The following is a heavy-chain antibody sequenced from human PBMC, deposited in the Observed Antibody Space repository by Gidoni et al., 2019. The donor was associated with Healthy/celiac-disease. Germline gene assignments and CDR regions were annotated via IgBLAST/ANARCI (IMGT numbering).Heavy chain of an antibody. CDR3: ARTVRGEMATIEDY. Sequence: QVQLVQSGAEVKKPGSSVKVSCKASGGPFSSYAISWVRQAPGQGLEWMGGIIPIFGTANYAQKFQGRVTITADESTSTAYMELSSLRSEDTAVYYCARTVRGEMATIEDYWGQGTLVTVSS. V-gene: IGHV1-69*01. D-gene: IGHD3-10*01. CDR1: GGPFSSYA. CDR2: IIPIFGTA. J-gene: IGHJ4*02.